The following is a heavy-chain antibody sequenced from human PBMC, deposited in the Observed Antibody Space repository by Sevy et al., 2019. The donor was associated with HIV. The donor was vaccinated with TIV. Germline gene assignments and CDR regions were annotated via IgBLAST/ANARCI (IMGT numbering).Heavy chain of an antibody. CDR3: AKAGTRLAYYYYYGMDV. D-gene: IGHD3-10*01. J-gene: IGHJ6*02. CDR2: ISGSGGST. Sequence: GGSLRLSCAASGFTFSSYAMSWVRQAPGKGLEWVSAISGSGGSTYYADSVKGRFTISRDNSKNTLYLQMNSLRAEDTAVYNCAKAGTRLAYYYYYGMDVWGQGTTVTVSS. CDR1: GFTFSSYA. V-gene: IGHV3-23*01.